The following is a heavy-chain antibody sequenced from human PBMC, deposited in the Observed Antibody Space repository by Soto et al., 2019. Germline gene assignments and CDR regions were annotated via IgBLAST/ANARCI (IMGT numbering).Heavy chain of an antibody. V-gene: IGHV4-38-2*02. CDR2: IYHSGST. Sequence: SETLSLTCTVSGYSISSGYYWGWIRQPPGKGLEWIGSIYHSGSTYYNPSLKSRVTISVDTSKNQFSLKLSSLTAADTAVYYCASPLYYDILTGWGYYYGMDVWGQGTTVTVSS. CDR3: ASPLYYDILTGWGYYYGMDV. D-gene: IGHD3-9*01. J-gene: IGHJ6*02. CDR1: GYSISSGYY.